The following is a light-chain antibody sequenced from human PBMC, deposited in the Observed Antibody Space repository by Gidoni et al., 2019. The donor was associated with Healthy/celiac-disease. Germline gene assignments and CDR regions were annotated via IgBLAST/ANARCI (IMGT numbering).Light chain of an antibody. V-gene: IGLV5-45*03. CDR1: SGLNVGPYR. Sequence: QAVLTQPSSLSASPGASASLPGTLRSGLNVGPYRIYWYQQKPGSPPQYRLRYKSDSDKQQGSGVPSRFSGSKDASANAGILLISGLQSEDDDDYYCMIWHSSAGVFGGGTKLTVL. CDR2: YKSDSDK. CDR3: MIWHSSAGV. J-gene: IGLJ3*02.